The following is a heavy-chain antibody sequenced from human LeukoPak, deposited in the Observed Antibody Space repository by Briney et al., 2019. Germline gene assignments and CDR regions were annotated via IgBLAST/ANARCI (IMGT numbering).Heavy chain of an antibody. CDR2: INQDGSEK. Sequence: PGGSLRLSCAASGFTFTTYWMSWVRQAPGKELEWVANINQDGSEKYYVDSVKGRFTISRDNAKNSLSLQMNSLRAKDTAVYYCARVTDAYNFGDYWGQGTLVTVSP. D-gene: IGHD5-24*01. J-gene: IGHJ4*02. CDR3: ARVTDAYNFGDY. V-gene: IGHV3-7*01. CDR1: GFTFTTYW.